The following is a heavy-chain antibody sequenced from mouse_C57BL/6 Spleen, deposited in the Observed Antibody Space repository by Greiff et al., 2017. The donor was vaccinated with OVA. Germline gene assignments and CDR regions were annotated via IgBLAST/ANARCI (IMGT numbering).Heavy chain of an antibody. J-gene: IGHJ3*01. CDR1: GYTFTSYW. CDR2: IDPSDSYT. CDR3: ARGRDGNYWFAY. D-gene: IGHD2-1*01. V-gene: IGHV1-50*01. Sequence: QVQLQQPGAELVKPGASVKLSCKASGYTFTSYWMQWVKQRPGQGLEWIGEIDPSDSYTNYNQKFKGKATLTVDTSSSTAYMQLSSLTSEDSAVYYCARGRDGNYWFAYWGQGTLVTVSA.